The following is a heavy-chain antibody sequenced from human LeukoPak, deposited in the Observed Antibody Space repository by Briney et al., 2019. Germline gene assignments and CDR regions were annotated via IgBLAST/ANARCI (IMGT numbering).Heavy chain of an antibody. V-gene: IGHV3-23*01. J-gene: IGHJ4*02. CDR3: AKAYSSSWCPFDN. CDR2: ICGSGGST. D-gene: IGHD6-13*01. CDR1: GLILSRYS. Sequence: SLPLSRAASGLILSRYSMSWVRQAPGTGLEWASAICGSGGSTYYTDSVKGRFTISRDNTQKTLYLQMSSLRAEDTAVYYCAKAYSSSWCPFDNSGQGALLTASS.